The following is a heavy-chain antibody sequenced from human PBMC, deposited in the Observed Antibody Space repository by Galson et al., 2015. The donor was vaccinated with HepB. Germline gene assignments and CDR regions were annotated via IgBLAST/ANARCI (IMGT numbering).Heavy chain of an antibody. CDR3: TTALPTDCSSTNCYELGFDY. J-gene: IGHJ4*02. D-gene: IGHD2-2*01. CDR2: IKSKIDGGTA. V-gene: IGHV3-15*01. Sequence: SLRLSCAASGFTFNNAWMTWVRQAPGKGLEWVGRIKSKIDGGTADYAAPVKGRFTISRDDSKNTLYLQMNSLKTEDTAVYYCTTALPTDCSSTNCYELGFDYWGQGTLVTVSS. CDR1: GFTFNNAW.